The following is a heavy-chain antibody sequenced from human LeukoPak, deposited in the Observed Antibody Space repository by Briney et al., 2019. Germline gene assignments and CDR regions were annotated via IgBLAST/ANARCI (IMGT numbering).Heavy chain of an antibody. V-gene: IGHV3-53*01. J-gene: IGHJ4*02. Sequence: GESLRLSCAASGFTVSDDYTHWVRQAPGKGLEWVSVIYPSGRTYYSDSVRGRFTSSRDNSKNTLYLQMSSLRAEDTAVYYCARDRSAWSDFDHWGQGILVTVSS. CDR2: IYPSGRT. CDR1: GFTVSDDY. D-gene: IGHD6-19*01. CDR3: ARDRSAWSDFDH.